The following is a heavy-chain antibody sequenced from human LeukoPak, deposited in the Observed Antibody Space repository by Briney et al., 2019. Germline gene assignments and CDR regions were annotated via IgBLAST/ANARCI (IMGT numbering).Heavy chain of an antibody. D-gene: IGHD6-25*01. Sequence: ASVKVSCKASGYTFTDYYIHWVRQAPGQGLEWMGWINPNSGGTNSAQKFQGRVTMTRDTSISTAYMVLNRLRSDDTAVYYCARVDARPNIAAHGYWGQGTLVTVSS. CDR2: INPNSGGT. J-gene: IGHJ4*02. V-gene: IGHV1-2*02. CDR3: ARVDARPNIAAHGY. CDR1: GYTFTDYY.